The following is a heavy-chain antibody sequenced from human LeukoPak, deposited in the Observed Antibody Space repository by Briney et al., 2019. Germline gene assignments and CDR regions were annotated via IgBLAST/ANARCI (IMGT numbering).Heavy chain of an antibody. CDR3: ARGPYSNYWFDP. CDR2: INAGNGNT. J-gene: IGHJ5*02. D-gene: IGHD4-11*01. Sequence: ASVKVSCKTSGYTFTSYAMHWVRLAPGQRLEWMGWINAGNGNTKYSQKFQDRVTITRDTSASTAYMELSSLRSEDTAVYFCARGPYSNYWFDPWGQGTLVTVSS. V-gene: IGHV1-3*01. CDR1: GYTFTSYA.